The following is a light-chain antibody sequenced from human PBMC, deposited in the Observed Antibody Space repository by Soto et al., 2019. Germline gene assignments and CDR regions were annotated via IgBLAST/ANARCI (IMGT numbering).Light chain of an antibody. CDR3: QQYYTTPPT. CDR2: WAS. CDR1: QSVLFSINQKNY. Sequence: DIVLTQSPDSVAVSMGERATINYKSSQSVLFSINQKNYLAWYHQKPGQPPKLLIYWASIRESGVPTRFSGSGSGTNFTLTISSLQAEDAAVYYCQQYYTTPPTFGLGTMVDVK. V-gene: IGKV4-1*01. J-gene: IGKJ1*01.